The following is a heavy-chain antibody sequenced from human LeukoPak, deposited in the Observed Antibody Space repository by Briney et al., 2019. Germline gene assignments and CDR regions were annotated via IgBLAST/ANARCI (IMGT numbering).Heavy chain of an antibody. D-gene: IGHD3-10*01. CDR2: ISSSSSYI. CDR1: GFTFSDYY. CDR3: ASSGYYYGSGSYALDY. Sequence: GGSLRLSCAASGFTFSDYYMSWIRQAPGKGLEWVSSISSSSSYIYYADSVKGRFTISRDNAKNSLYLQMNSLRAEDTAVYYCASSGYYYGSGSYALDYWGQGTLVTVSS. J-gene: IGHJ4*02. V-gene: IGHV3-11*06.